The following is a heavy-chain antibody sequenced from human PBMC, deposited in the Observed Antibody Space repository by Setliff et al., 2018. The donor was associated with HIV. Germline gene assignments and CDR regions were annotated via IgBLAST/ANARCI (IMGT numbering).Heavy chain of an antibody. D-gene: IGHD2-2*01. CDR2: IYYSGST. CDR1: GFTFSNSW. J-gene: IGHJ6*03. CDR3: ARGARLLAGYANRWDYYYMRV. V-gene: IGHV4-59*12. Sequence: PWGSLRLSCAASGFTFSNSWMNWVRQAPGKGLVWIGNIYYSGSTYYNPSLKSRVTISVDTSKSQVSLKLNSVTVADTAVYYCARGARLLAGYANRWDYYYMRVWGKGTTVTVSS.